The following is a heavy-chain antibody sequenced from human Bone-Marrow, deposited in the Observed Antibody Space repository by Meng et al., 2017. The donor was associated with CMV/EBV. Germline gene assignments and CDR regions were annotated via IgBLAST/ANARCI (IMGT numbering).Heavy chain of an antibody. D-gene: IGHD5-18*01. Sequence: GESLKISCAASGFTFSSHAIHWVRQAPGKGLEWVAVIPYDGSNKYYAESVRGRFTISRDNSRNTLYLEMNSLRAEDTAVYYCARDRGYSYGYRAFDIWGQGTMVTVSS. V-gene: IGHV3-30*07. CDR3: ARDRGYSYGYRAFDI. CDR1: GFTFSSHA. CDR2: IPYDGSNK. J-gene: IGHJ3*02.